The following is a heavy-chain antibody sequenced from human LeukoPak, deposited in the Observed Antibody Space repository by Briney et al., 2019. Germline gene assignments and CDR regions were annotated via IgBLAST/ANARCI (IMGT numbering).Heavy chain of an antibody. CDR1: GFTFDDYA. J-gene: IGHJ4*02. V-gene: IGHV3-9*01. CDR3: AKDIDYYDSSGWFDY. Sequence: PGGSLRLSCAASGFTFDDYAMHWVRQAPGKGLEWVSGISWNSGSIGYADSVKGRFTISRDNAKNSLYLQMNSLRAEDTALYYCAKDIDYYDSSGWFDYWGQGTLVTVSS. CDR2: ISWNSGSI. D-gene: IGHD3-22*01.